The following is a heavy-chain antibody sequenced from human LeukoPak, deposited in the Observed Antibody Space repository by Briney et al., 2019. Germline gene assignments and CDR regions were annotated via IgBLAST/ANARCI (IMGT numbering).Heavy chain of an antibody. Sequence: GGSLRLSCAASGFTFTSYAMHWVRQAPGKGLEFVSAITNNGGITYYANSVKGRFTISRDNSKSTLYLQMGSLRAEDMALYYCARVGIGDAFDIWGQGTMVTVSS. J-gene: IGHJ3*02. CDR1: GFTFTSYA. CDR2: ITNNGGIT. V-gene: IGHV3-64*01. D-gene: IGHD2-15*01. CDR3: ARVGIGDAFDI.